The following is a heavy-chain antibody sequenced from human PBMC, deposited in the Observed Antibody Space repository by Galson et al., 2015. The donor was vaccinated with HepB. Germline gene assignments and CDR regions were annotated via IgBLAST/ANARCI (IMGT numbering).Heavy chain of an antibody. CDR2: INGRGDTT. D-gene: IGHD1-26*01. CDR1: GFPVDSYA. J-gene: IGHJ4*02. Sequence: SLRLSCAASGFPVDSYAMSWVRQAPGKGLEWVSAINGRGDTTTYADSVKGRFAISRDNSQNTLYLQMNSLRAEDTAVYYCTTVPPVGATAFDYWGQGTLVTVSS. V-gene: IGHV3-23*01. CDR3: TTVPPVGATAFDY.